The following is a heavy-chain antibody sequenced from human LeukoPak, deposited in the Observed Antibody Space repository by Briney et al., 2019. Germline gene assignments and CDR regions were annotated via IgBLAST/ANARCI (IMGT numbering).Heavy chain of an antibody. D-gene: IGHD3-22*01. CDR3: AGGSNGYYYPFGY. CDR1: GGSISSNY. J-gene: IGHJ4*02. CDR2: IHSTGSP. Sequence: PSETLSLICTVSGGSISSNYWSWIRQPAGKRLEWIGRIHSTGSPNYNPSLKSRVSISLDESKNQFSVKLTSVTAADTAVYYCAGGSNGYYYPFGYWGQGALVTVSS. V-gene: IGHV4-4*07.